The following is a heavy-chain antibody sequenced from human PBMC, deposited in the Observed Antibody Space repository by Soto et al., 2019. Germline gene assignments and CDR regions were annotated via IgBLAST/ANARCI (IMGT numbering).Heavy chain of an antibody. CDR1: GFTFSSYA. D-gene: IGHD1-7*01. Sequence: GGSLRLSCAASGFTFSSYAMHWVRQAPGKGLEYVSAISSNGGSTYYANSVKGRFTISRDNSKNTLYLQMGSLRAEDMAVYYCARDGKGLRGLELYYFDYWGQGTLVTVSS. V-gene: IGHV3-64*01. CDR2: ISSNGGST. J-gene: IGHJ4*02. CDR3: ARDGKGLRGLELYYFDY.